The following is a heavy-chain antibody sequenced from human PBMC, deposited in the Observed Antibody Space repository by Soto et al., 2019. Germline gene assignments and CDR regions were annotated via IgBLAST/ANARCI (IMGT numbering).Heavy chain of an antibody. CDR2: IYYSGST. D-gene: IGHD3-22*01. V-gene: IGHV4-31*01. CDR1: GGSISSGGYY. J-gene: IGHJ1*01. Sequence: PSETLSLTCTVSGGSISSGGYYWSWIRQHPGKGLEWIGYIYYSGSTYYSPSFQGQVTISVDKSISTAYLQWSSLKASDTAMYYCARLYDGFFQQWGQGTLVTVSS. CDR3: ARLYDGFFQQ.